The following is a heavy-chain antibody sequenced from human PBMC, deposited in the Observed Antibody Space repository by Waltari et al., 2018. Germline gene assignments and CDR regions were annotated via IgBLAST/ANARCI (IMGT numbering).Heavy chain of an antibody. CDR2: ICHSGST. Sequence: QVQLQESGPGLVKPSETLSLTCAVSGYSISSGYYWGWIRQPPGKGLEWMGSICHSGSTYYHPSLKSRVTISVDTSKNQFSLKLSSVTAADTALYYCARLLGSAFDYWGQGTLVTVSS. V-gene: IGHV4-38-2*01. CDR3: ARLLGSAFDY. D-gene: IGHD7-27*01. J-gene: IGHJ4*02. CDR1: GYSISSGYY.